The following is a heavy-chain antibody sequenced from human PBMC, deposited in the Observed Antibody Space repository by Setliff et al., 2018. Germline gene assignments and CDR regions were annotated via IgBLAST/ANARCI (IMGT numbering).Heavy chain of an antibody. J-gene: IGHJ5*01. Sequence: PSETLSLTCTVSGGSISSYYWSWIRQPPGKGLEWIGYIYHSGSTNYNPSRTSRVTISLDTSKNQFSLKLSSVTAADTAMYFCARARYCSGGRCYWSWLDSWAQGTLVTVSS. CDR2: IYHSGST. D-gene: IGHD2-15*01. V-gene: IGHV4-59*08. CDR1: GGSISSYY. CDR3: ARARYCSGGRCYWSWLDS.